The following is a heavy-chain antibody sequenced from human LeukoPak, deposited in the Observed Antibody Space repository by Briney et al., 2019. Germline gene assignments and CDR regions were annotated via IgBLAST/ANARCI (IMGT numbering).Heavy chain of an antibody. CDR1: GFSFNSYW. CDR3: ARDWSFDSDDYYLYGFDI. Sequence: GGSLRLSCAASGFSFNSYWMSWVRQAPGTGLEWVANIRQDGTERYYADSLKGRFTISRDNAKNSLYLQMNSLRAEDTAMYYCARDWSFDSDDYYLYGFDIWGQGTRVTVSS. V-gene: IGHV3-7*01. CDR2: IRQDGTER. J-gene: IGHJ3*02. D-gene: IGHD3-22*01.